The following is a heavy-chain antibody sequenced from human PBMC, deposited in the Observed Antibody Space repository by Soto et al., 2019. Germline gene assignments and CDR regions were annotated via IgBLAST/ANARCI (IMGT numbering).Heavy chain of an antibody. CDR2: IHYSGST. CDR3: ARAEPTIFGVVITFDY. V-gene: IGHV4-59*01. Sequence: SETLSLTCTVSGGSISSYYWSWIRQPPGKGLEWIGYIHYSGSTNYNPSLKSRVTISVDTSKNQFSLKLSSVTAADTAVYYCARAEPTIFGVVITFDYWGQGTLVTVSS. J-gene: IGHJ4*02. CDR1: GGSISSYY. D-gene: IGHD3-3*01.